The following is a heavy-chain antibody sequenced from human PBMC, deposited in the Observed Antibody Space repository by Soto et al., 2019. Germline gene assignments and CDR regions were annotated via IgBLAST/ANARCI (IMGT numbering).Heavy chain of an antibody. Sequence: EVQLVESGGGLVKPGGSLRLSCAASGFTFSSYSMNWVRQAPGKGLEWVSSISSSSSYIYYADSVKGRFTISRDNAKNSLSLQMNSLRAEDTAVYYCARVGDYYYYYMDVWGKGTTVTVSS. CDR3: ARVGDYYYYYMDV. V-gene: IGHV3-21*01. CDR1: GFTFSSYS. CDR2: ISSSSSYI. D-gene: IGHD2-15*01. J-gene: IGHJ6*03.